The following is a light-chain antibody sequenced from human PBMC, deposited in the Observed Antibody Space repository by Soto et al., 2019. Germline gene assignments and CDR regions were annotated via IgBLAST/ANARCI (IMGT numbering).Light chain of an antibody. CDR2: DVS. V-gene: IGLV2-14*03. Sequence: QSVLTQPASVSGSPGQSITISCTGTSSDVGTYKYVSWYQQHPGKAPKLMIYDVSNRPSGVSNRFSGSKSGNTASLTISGLQAEDEADYYCNSYTTSSTIVFGTGTKLTVL. J-gene: IGLJ1*01. CDR1: SSDVGTYKY. CDR3: NSYTTSSTIV.